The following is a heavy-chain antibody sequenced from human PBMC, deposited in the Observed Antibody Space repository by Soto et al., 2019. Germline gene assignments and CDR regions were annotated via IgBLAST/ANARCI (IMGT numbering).Heavy chain of an antibody. V-gene: IGHV3-30*03. CDR1: GLTFSSYG. CDR2: ISSDGSNK. J-gene: IGHJ6*02. D-gene: IGHD2-15*01. CDR3: ATENSVVAANYLYYYGVDV. Sequence: GGSLRLSCAASGLTFSSYGMHWVRQAPGKGLEWVALISSDGSNKHYADSVKGRFTISRDSSMNTLYLQMNSLRAEDTAVYYCATENSVVAANYLYYYGVDVWGQGTTVTVSS.